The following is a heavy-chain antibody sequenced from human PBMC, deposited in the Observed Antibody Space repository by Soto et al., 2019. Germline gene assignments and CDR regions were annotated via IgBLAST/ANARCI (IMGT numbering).Heavy chain of an antibody. CDR2: ISYDGSNK. Sequence: PGGSLRLSCAASGVTFSSYAMHWVRQAPGKGLEWVAVISYDGSNKYYTDSVKGRFTISRDNSKNTLYLQMNSLRAEDTAVYYCARDLGYSYSYGFDYWGQGTLVTVSS. CDR3: ARDLGYSYSYGFDY. D-gene: IGHD5-18*01. J-gene: IGHJ4*02. V-gene: IGHV3-30-3*01. CDR1: GVTFSSYA.